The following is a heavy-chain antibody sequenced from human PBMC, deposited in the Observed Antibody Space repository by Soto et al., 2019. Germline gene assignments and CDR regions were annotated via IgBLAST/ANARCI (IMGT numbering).Heavy chain of an antibody. CDR2: IYYSGST. V-gene: IGHV4-31*03. CDR3: ARDETYCSGGSCYSGPPR. CDR1: GGSISSGGYY. J-gene: IGHJ4*02. Sequence: QVQLQESGPGLVKPSQTLSLTCTVSGGSISSGGYYWSWIRQHPGKGLEWVGYIYYSGSTYYNPSLMSRVTLSVATSKTQFSLKLRSVTAADTAVYYCARDETYCSGGSCYSGPPRWGQGTLVTVSS. D-gene: IGHD2-15*01.